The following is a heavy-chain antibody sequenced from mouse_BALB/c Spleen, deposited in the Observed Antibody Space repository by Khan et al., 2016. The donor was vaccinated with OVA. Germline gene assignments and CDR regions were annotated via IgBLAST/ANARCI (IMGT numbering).Heavy chain of an antibody. J-gene: IGHJ1*01. CDR2: ISYDGSN. Sequence: EVQLVESGPGLVKPSQSLSLTCSVTGYSITSGYYWNWIRQFPGNKLEWMGYISYDGSNNYNPSLKNRISITRDTSKNQFFLKLNSVTTEDTATDYCARDYRPRYFDVRGAGTSVTVSS. CDR3: ARDYRPRYFDV. CDR1: GYSITSGYY. V-gene: IGHV3-6*02.